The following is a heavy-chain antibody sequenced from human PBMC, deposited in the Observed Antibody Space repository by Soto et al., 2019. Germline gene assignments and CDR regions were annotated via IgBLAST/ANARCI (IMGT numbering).Heavy chain of an antibody. CDR3: ARGRDSSSSPYYYYYYGMDV. V-gene: IGHV1-69*13. D-gene: IGHD6-6*01. Sequence: GASVKVSCKASGGTFGSYAISWVRQAPGQGLEWMGGIIPIFGTANYAQKFQGRVTITADESTSTAYMELSSLRSEDTAVYYCARGRDSSSSPYYYYYYGMDVWGQGTTVTVSS. J-gene: IGHJ6*02. CDR1: GGTFGSYA. CDR2: IIPIFGTA.